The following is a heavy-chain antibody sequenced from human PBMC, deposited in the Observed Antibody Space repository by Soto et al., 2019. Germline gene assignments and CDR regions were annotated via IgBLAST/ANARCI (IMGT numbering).Heavy chain of an antibody. Sequence: SSETLSLTCTVSGGSISSGGYYWSWIRQHPGKGLEWIGYIYYSGSTYYNPSLKSRVTISVDTSKNQFSLKLSSVTAADTAVYYCARIKIQLWPGSYYYGMDVWGQGTTVTVSS. D-gene: IGHD5-18*01. CDR3: ARIKIQLWPGSYYYGMDV. CDR1: GGSISSGGYY. J-gene: IGHJ6*02. CDR2: IYYSGST. V-gene: IGHV4-31*03.